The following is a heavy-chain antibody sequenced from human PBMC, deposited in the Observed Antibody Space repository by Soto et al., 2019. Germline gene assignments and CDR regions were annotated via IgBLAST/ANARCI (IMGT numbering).Heavy chain of an antibody. CDR3: ARALSSPKKKHYYYYMDV. J-gene: IGHJ6*03. V-gene: IGHV4-31*03. CDR1: GGSISSGGYY. CDR2: IYYSGST. D-gene: IGHD6-13*01. Sequence: SETLSLTCTVSGGSISSGGYYWSWIRQHPGKGLEWIGYIYYSGSTYYNPSLKSRVTISVDTSKNQFSLKLSSVTAADTAVYYCARALSSPKKKHYYYYMDVWGKGTTVTVSS.